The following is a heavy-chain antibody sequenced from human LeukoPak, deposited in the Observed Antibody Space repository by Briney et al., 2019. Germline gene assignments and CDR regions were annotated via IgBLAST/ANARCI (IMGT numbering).Heavy chain of an antibody. CDR3: ASLWFGELFGAFDAFDI. Sequence: ASVKVSCKASGYTFTSYEINWVRQATGQGLEWMGWMNPESGNTDYAQKFQGRVTMTGNTSISTAYMELSSLRSEDTAVYYCASLWFGELFGAFDAFDIWGQGTMVTVSS. J-gene: IGHJ3*02. V-gene: IGHV1-8*01. CDR1: GYTFTSYE. CDR2: MNPESGNT. D-gene: IGHD3-10*01.